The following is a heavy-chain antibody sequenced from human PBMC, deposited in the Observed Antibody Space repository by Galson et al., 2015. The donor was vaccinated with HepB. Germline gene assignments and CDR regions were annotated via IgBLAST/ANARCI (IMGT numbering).Heavy chain of an antibody. Sequence: SLRLSCAASGFTFSSYGMHWVRQAPGKGLEWVAVISYDGSNKYYADSVKGRFTISRDNSKNTLYLQMNSLRAEDTAVYCCAKAPWGPYCSSTSCYMGYWGQGTLVTVSS. CDR1: GFTFSSYG. V-gene: IGHV3-30*18. D-gene: IGHD2-2*02. CDR2: ISYDGSNK. CDR3: AKAPWGPYCSSTSCYMGY. J-gene: IGHJ4*02.